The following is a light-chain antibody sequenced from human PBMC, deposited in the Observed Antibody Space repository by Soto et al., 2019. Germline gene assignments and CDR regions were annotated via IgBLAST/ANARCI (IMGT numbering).Light chain of an antibody. CDR1: SRDVGYYNY. CDR2: DVS. CDR3: SSYTSSATGV. V-gene: IGLV2-14*01. Sequence: QSALTQPASVSGSPGQSITISCTGTSRDVGYYNYVSWYQQHPGKAPKLMIYDVSNRPSGVSNRFSGSKSGTTASLTISGLQAEDEADYYCSSYTSSATGVFGGGTKLTVL. J-gene: IGLJ2*01.